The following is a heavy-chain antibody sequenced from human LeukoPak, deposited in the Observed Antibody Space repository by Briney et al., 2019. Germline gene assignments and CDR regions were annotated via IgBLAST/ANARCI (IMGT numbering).Heavy chain of an antibody. J-gene: IGHJ6*02. CDR1: GFTFSSYA. CDR2: ISGGGGRT. CDR3: AKDLRYCSSTRCYYSGMDV. V-gene: IGHV3-23*01. Sequence: GGSLRLSCATSGFTFSSYAMSWVRQAPGKGLEWVSGISGGGGRTHYADSVKGRVTISRDNSKNTLYLQVNSLRAEDTAVYYCAKDLRYCSSTRCYYSGMDVWGQGTTVTVAS. D-gene: IGHD2-2*01.